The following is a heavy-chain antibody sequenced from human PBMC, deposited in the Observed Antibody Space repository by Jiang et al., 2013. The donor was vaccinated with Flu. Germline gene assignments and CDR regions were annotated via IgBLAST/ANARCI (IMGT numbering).Heavy chain of an antibody. CDR1: GFTFSSYA. CDR3: ARVSRRDELDSSSWFREFDY. D-gene: IGHD6-13*01. Sequence: QLLESGGGVVQPGRSLRLSCAASGFTFSSYAMHWVRQAPGKGLEWVAVILYDGSSKYYADSVKGRFTISRDNSKNTLYLQMNSLRAKDTAVYYCARVSRRDELDSSSWFREFDYWGQGTLVTVSS. V-gene: IGHV3-30*04. J-gene: IGHJ4*02. CDR2: ILYDGSSK.